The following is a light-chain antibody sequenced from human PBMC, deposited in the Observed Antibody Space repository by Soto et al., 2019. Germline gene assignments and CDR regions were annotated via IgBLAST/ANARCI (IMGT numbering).Light chain of an antibody. V-gene: IGKV1-27*01. CDR2: AAS. Sequence: DIQMTQSPSSLSASVVDRVTITCLASQGISNYLAWYQQKPGKVPKLLIYAASTLQSGVPSRFSGSGSGTYFTLTISSLQPEDVATYYCQKYNSAVGTVGQGTKVEIK. CDR1: QGISNY. CDR3: QKYNSAVGT. J-gene: IGKJ1*01.